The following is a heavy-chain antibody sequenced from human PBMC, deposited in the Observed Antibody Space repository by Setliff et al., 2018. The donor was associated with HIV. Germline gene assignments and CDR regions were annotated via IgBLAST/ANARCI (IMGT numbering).Heavy chain of an antibody. V-gene: IGHV3-30*19. CDR1: GFIFKTYD. CDR2: ISETAFFT. J-gene: IGHJ4*02. Sequence: PGGSLRLSCATSGFIFKTYDIHWVRQAPGKGLEWVAAISETAFFTHYLDSVKGRFTISRDNSKNTLYLQMNTLGAGDTAVYYCAALAAVFDYWGQGTLVTV. CDR3: AALAAVFDY. D-gene: IGHD2-15*01.